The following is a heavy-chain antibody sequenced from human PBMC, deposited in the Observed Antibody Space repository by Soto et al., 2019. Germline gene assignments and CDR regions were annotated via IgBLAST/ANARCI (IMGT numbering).Heavy chain of an antibody. D-gene: IGHD2-21*01. V-gene: IGHV3-30*18. J-gene: IGHJ6*02. CDR2: ISYDGSNK. CDR1: GFTFSSYG. Sequence: QVQLVESGGGVVQPGRSLRLSCAASGFTFSSYGMHWVRQAPGNGLEWVAVISYDGSNKYYADSVKGRFTISRDNSKNTLYLQMNSLRAQDTAVYYCAKDSLGGDRYYYYGMDVWGQGTTVTVSS. CDR3: AKDSLGGDRYYYYGMDV.